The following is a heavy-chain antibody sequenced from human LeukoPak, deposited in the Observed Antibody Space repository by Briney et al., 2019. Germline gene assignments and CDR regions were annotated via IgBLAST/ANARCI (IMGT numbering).Heavy chain of an antibody. Sequence: SSETLSLTCVVSGGSVIGYYWGWIQQPPGRGLEWIGYVYYSGSTNYNPSFKSRITISVDTSRNQFSLQLSSVTAADTAVYYCARIHRYCSGGACYVLDNWGQGTLVAVSS. D-gene: IGHD2-15*01. V-gene: IGHV4-59*02. CDR3: ARIHRYCSGGACYVLDN. J-gene: IGHJ4*02. CDR1: GGSVIGYY. CDR2: VYYSGST.